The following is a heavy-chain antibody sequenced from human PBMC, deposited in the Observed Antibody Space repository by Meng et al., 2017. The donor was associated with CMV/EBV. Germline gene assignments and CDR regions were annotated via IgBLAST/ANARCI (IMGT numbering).Heavy chain of an antibody. CDR3: AREIGTAAGRFDY. J-gene: IGHJ4*02. CDR2: IYRGGTT. V-gene: IGHV3-66*02. Sequence: GESLKISCAASGFTVSSHYMDWVRQAPGKGLGWVSVIYRGGTTKYADSVKGRFIISRDNSKNTLSLQVNSLRPEDTAVYYCAREIGTAAGRFDYWGQGSLVTVSS. CDR1: GFTVSSHY. D-gene: IGHD6-25*01.